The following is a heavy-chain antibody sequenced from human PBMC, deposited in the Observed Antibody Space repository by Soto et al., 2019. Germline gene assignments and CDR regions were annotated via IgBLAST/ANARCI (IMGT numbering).Heavy chain of an antibody. J-gene: IGHJ4*02. CDR1: EFTFSNYA. V-gene: IGHV3-23*01. Sequence: GGSLRLSCAASEFTFSNYAMNWVRQAPGKGLEWVSAISGSGGSTYYADSVKGRFTISRDNSKNTLYLQMSSLGAEDTAVYYCAKKGGFGYCTSASCYGAAETVAAILDYWGQGTPVTVSS. CDR3: AKKGGFGYCTSASCYGAAETVAAILDY. D-gene: IGHD2-2*01. CDR2: ISGSGGST.